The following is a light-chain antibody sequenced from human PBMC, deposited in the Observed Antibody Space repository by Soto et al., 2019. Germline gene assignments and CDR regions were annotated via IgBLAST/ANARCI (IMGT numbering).Light chain of an antibody. CDR3: QHYGSSLT. CDR1: QSVSNNY. Sequence: EIVLTQSPGTLSLSPWERATLSCRASQSVSNNYLAWYQQKPGQAPRLLIYGASNMATGIPDRFSGSGSGTEFTLTISSLQSEDFAVYYCQHYGSSLTFAGGTKVDIK. CDR2: GAS. J-gene: IGKJ4*01. V-gene: IGKV3-20*01.